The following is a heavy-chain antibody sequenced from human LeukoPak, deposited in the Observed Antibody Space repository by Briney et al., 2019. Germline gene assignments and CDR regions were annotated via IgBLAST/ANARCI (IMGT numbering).Heavy chain of an antibody. D-gene: IGHD6-19*01. CDR3: AKAYGSGWYYFDY. CDR1: GFTFSTYA. J-gene: IGHJ4*02. Sequence: GGSLRLSCAASGFTFSTYAMTWVRQAPGKGLEWVSAISVGGDRIHYADSVKGRFTISRDNSKSTVYIQMNSLRAEDTAVYYCAKAYGSGWYYFDYWGQGTLVTVSS. V-gene: IGHV3-23*01. CDR2: ISVGGDRI.